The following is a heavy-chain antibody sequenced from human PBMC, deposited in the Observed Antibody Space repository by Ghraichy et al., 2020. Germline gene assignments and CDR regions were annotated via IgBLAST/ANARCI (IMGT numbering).Heavy chain of an antibody. CDR1: GFTFSSYG. Sequence: GGSLRLSCAASGFTFSSYGMHWVRQAPGKGLEWVAVISYDGSNKYYADSVKGRFTISRDNSKNTLYLQMNSLRAEDTAVYYCAKGGPSRVYCTNGVCSGKSFDYWGQGTLVTVSS. CDR3: AKGGPSRVYCTNGVCSGKSFDY. J-gene: IGHJ4*02. V-gene: IGHV3-30*18. D-gene: IGHD2-8*01. CDR2: ISYDGSNK.